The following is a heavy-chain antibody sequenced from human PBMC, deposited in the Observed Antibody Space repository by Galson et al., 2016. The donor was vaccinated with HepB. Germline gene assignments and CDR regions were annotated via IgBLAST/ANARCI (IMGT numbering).Heavy chain of an antibody. CDR2: ISSGGST. CDR1: GFTFRIYH. V-gene: IGHV3-23*01. J-gene: IGHJ4*02. Sequence: SLRLSCAASGFTFRIYHMTWVRQAPGKGLEWVSAISSGGSTYYADSVKGRFSISRDNSKNILYLQMNSLRVEDTAVYYCARRDGDMQPSDYWGQGTLVTVFS. D-gene: IGHD5-24*01. CDR3: ARRDGDMQPSDY.